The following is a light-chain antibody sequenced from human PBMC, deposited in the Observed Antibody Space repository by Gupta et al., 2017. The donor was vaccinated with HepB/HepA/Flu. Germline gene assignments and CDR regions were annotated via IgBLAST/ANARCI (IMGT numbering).Light chain of an antibody. Sequence: SYVLTQPPSVSVAPGKTATITCGGNRIGSKSVHWYQQKPGQAPVVVIFYDSDRPSGIPERCSGSNSGDTATLTISRVEAGDEADYYCQVWDSSSDHPYVVFGGGTTLTV. CDR2: YDS. V-gene: IGLV3-21*04. CDR3: QVWDSSSDHPYVV. CDR1: RIGSKS. J-gene: IGLJ2*01.